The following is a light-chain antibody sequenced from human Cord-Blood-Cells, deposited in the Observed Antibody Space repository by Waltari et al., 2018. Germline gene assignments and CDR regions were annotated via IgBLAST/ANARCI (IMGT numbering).Light chain of an antibody. CDR3: SSYTSSSPLV. V-gene: IGLV2-14*03. CDR1: SSDVGGYNY. CDR2: DVS. Sequence: QSALTQPASVSGSPGQSITISCTGTSSDVGGYNYVSWYQQHPGKAPKLMIYDVSNRPSWVSNRFSGSKSGNTASRTISGLQAEDEADYYCSSYTSSSPLVFGTGTKVTVL. J-gene: IGLJ1*01.